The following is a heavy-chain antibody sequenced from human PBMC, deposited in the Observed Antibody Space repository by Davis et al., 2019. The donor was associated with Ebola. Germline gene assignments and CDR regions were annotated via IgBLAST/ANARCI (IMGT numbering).Heavy chain of an antibody. CDR2: IYPSDSDT. CDR1: GYTFTSNW. J-gene: IGHJ4*02. CDR3: ARLGTRSFDY. V-gene: IGHV5-51*01. Sequence: GESLKISCKGYGYTFTSNWIVWVRQMPGRGLEWMGDIYPSDSDTKYSPSFQGHVTFSVDKSTTTAYLQWGSLKASDIATYYCARLGTRSFDYWGQGTVVTVSS. D-gene: IGHD2-2*01.